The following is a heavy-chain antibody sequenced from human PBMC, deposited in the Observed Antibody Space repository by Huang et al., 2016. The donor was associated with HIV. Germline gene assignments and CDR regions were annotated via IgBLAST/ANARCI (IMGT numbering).Heavy chain of an antibody. CDR3: AKDETYGDLDY. CDR2: VYYNGYY. V-gene: IGHV4-59*11. CDR1: GASIGAHY. J-gene: IGHJ4*02. Sequence: QVQLHESGPGLVKPSETLSLNCTVSGASIGAHYCSWIRQPPGKGLEWIGNVYYNGYYNCDPALKSRVTISVDPSTNQFSLKLTSVTAADTAVYYCAKDETYGDLDYWGQGTLVTVSS. D-gene: IGHD4-17*01.